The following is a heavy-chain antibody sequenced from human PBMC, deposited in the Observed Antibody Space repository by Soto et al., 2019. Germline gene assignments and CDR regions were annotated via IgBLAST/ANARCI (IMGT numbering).Heavy chain of an antibody. CDR2: IYHSGST. CDR1: GGSISSGGYS. CDR3: AREVRYYYDSSGFDY. D-gene: IGHD3-22*01. V-gene: IGHV4-30-2*01. J-gene: IGHJ4*02. Sequence: SETLSLTCAVSGGSISSGGYSWSWIRQPPGKGLEWIGYIYHSGSTYYNPSLKSRVTISVDRSKNQFSLKLSSVTAADTAVYYCAREVRYYYDSSGFDYWGQGTLVTVSS.